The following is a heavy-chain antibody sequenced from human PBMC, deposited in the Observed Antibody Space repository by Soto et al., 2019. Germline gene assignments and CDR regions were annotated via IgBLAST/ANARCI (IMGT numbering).Heavy chain of an antibody. J-gene: IGHJ4*02. CDR1: GYTLSDDS. D-gene: IGHD7-27*01. Sequence: GGSLRLFRVASGYTLSDDSMKCVRQAPGKGMVWVSYFGTRRKYIYYADHVRGRFTISRDDAKNSLYLQLESLTDKDTAFYYSMRGRHWAFDFWGQGTLVTVSS. CDR2: FGTRRKYI. CDR3: MRGRHWAFDF. V-gene: IGHV3-48*02.